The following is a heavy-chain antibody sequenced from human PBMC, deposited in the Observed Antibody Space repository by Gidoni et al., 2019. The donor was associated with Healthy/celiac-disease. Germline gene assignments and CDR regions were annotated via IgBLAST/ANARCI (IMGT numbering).Heavy chain of an antibody. J-gene: IGHJ6*02. Sequence: EVQLVEAGGGWVQPGRSLRLSCAASGVTLDEYAMHWVRQAPGKGLEWFSGISLNSGSIGYADSVKGRFTISRDNAKNSLYLQMNSLRAEDTALYYCAKDTRVVVPAAPTRSLYYYYGMDVWGQGTTVTVSS. CDR2: ISLNSGSI. CDR1: GVTLDEYA. CDR3: AKDTRVVVPAAPTRSLYYYYGMDV. V-gene: IGHV3-9*01. D-gene: IGHD2-2*01.